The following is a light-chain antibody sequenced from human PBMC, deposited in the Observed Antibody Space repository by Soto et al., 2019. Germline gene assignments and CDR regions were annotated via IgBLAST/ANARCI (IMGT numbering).Light chain of an antibody. CDR3: QQLNSYTRT. J-gene: IGKJ1*01. CDR1: QGISSY. CDR2: AAS. Sequence: IQLTQSPSSPSASVGSRLTITCRASQGISSYLAWYQQKPGKAPKLLIYAASTLQSGVPSRFSGSGSGTDFTLTISSLKNEDFATYYCQQLNSYTRTFGQGTKVDIK. V-gene: IGKV1-9*01.